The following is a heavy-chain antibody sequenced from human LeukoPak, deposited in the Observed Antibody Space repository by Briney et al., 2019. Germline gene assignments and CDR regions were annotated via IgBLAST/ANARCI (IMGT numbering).Heavy chain of an antibody. CDR1: GFTFSSYW. CDR2: INSEGSST. J-gene: IGHJ3*02. Sequence: GGSLRLSCAASGFTFSSYWVHWVRQAPGEGLVWVSRINSEGSSTSYADSVKGRFTISRDNDKHTLYLQINSLRAEDTAVYYCARVGCGGDCLDNDAFDIWGQGTMVTVSS. D-gene: IGHD2-21*02. CDR3: ARVGCGGDCLDNDAFDI. V-gene: IGHV3-74*01.